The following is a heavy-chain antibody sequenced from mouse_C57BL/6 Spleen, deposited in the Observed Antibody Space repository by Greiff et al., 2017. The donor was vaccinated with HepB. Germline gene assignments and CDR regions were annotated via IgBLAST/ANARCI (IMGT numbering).Heavy chain of an antibody. D-gene: IGHD1-1*01. CDR2: IHPSDSDT. CDR3: AIDYGSSYVGAY. J-gene: IGHJ3*01. CDR1: GYTFTSYW. Sequence: QVQLQQPGAELVKPGASVKVSCKASGYTFTSYWMHWVKQRPGQGLEWIGRIHPSDSDTNYNQKFKGKATLTVDKSSSTAYMQLSSLTSEDSAVYCCAIDYGSSYVGAYWGQGTLVTVSA. V-gene: IGHV1-74*01.